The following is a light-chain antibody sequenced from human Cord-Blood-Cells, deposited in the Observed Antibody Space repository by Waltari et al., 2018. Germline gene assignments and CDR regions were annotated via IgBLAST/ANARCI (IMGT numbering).Light chain of an antibody. CDR3: QQLNSYPLT. CDR1: QGLSSY. J-gene: IGKJ3*01. V-gene: IGKV1-9*01. Sequence: DIQLTQSPSFLSASVGDRVTITCRASQGLSSYLAWYQQKPGKAPKFLIYAASTLQSGVPSRFSGSVSGTEFTLTISSLQPQDFATYYCQQLNSYPLTFGPGTKVDIK. CDR2: AAS.